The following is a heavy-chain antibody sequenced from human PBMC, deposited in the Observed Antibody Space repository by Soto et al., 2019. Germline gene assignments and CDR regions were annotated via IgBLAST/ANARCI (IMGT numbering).Heavy chain of an antibody. V-gene: IGHV1-8*02. Sequence: ASVKVSCKASGGTFSSYAISWVRLATGQGLEWMGWMNPNSGNTAYAQKFQGRVTMTRNTPISTAYMELSSLRSEDTAVYYCARLKQDYAVAWGQGTLVTVSS. CDR2: MNPNSGNT. D-gene: IGHD3-16*01. CDR3: ARLKQDYAVA. J-gene: IGHJ5*02. CDR1: GGTFSSYA.